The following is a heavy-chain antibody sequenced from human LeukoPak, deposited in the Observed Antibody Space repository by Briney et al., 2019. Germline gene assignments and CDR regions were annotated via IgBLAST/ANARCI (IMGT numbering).Heavy chain of an antibody. CDR1: GFTFSSYG. CDR2: IRYDETKT. J-gene: IGHJ4*02. CDR3: AKSHLPNSYSGTYYCDY. Sequence: GGSLRLSCAASGFTFSSYGMHWVRQAPAKGLEWLAFIRYDETKTFYGDSVKGRFTISRDNSKNTLYLQMNSLRAEDTAVYYCAKSHLPNSYSGTYYCDYWGQGTQVTVSS. V-gene: IGHV3-30*02. D-gene: IGHD1-26*01.